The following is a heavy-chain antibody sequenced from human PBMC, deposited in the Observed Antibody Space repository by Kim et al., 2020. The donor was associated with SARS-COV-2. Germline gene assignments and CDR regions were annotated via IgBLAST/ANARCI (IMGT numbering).Heavy chain of an antibody. CDR3: AHRGRHQYNYFFDY. V-gene: IGHV2-5*02. D-gene: IGHD1-1*01. CDR1: GFSLSTIGEG. J-gene: IGHJ4*02. Sequence: SGPTLVKPTQTLTLTCTFSGFSLSTIGEGVGWIRQSPGEAPEWLGTIYWDDDDRYRPSLRNRLTITKDTSKKQVLLTMTNMAPADTGTYYCAHRGRHQYNYFFDYWGQGTLVTVS. CDR2: IYWDDDD.